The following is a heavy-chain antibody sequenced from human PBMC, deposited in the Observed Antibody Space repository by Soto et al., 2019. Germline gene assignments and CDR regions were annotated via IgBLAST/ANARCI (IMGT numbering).Heavy chain of an antibody. CDR2: IRRHTSVT. J-gene: IGHJ6*02. CDR3: ARDLSSSRHYVMDV. Sequence: GGSLRLSCAAFGLTLSTSSMNWVRQAPGRGLEWISYIRRHTSVTAYADSVKGRFTISRDSAKNSLYLQMDSLRVEDTAVYYCARDLSSSRHYVMDVGGQGTRVTVPS. V-gene: IGHV3-48*01. CDR1: GLTLSTSS. D-gene: IGHD6-13*01.